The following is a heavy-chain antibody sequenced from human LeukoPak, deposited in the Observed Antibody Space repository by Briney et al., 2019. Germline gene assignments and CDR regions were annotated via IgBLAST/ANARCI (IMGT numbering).Heavy chain of an antibody. D-gene: IGHD3-10*01. CDR2: INPNSGGT. CDR3: ARVSSARGVIPNYYFDY. J-gene: IGHJ4*02. Sequence: ASVKVSCKASGYTFTGYYMHWVRQAPGQGLEWMGWINPNSGGTNYAQKFQGRVTMTRDTSISTAYMELSRLRSDDTAVYYCARVSSARGVIPNYYFDYWGQGTLVTVSS. V-gene: IGHV1-2*02. CDR1: GYTFTGYY.